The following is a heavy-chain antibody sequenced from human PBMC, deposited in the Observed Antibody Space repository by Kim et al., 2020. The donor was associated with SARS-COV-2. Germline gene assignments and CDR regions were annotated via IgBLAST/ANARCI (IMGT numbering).Heavy chain of an antibody. CDR3: AREGGYCGGDCYSVDSFDI. D-gene: IGHD2-21*02. CDR1: GFTFSSYS. V-gene: IGHV3-21*01. J-gene: IGHJ3*02. CDR2: ISSSSSYI. Sequence: GGSLRLSCAASGFTFSSYSMNWVRQAPGKGLEWVSSISSSSSYIYYADSVKGRFTISRDNAKNSLYLQMNSLRAEDTAVYYCAREGGYCGGDCYSVDSFDIWGQGTMVTVSS.